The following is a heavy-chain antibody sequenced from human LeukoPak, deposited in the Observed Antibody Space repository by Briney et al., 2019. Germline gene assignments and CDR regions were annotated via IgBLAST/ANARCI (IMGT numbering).Heavy chain of an antibody. V-gene: IGHV4-4*02. D-gene: IGHD3-10*01. CDR3: ARGGVTMVRGVKKHPRWFDP. CDR1: GGSISSSNW. J-gene: IGHJ5*02. CDR2: IYHSGST. Sequence: SGTLSLTCAVSGGSISSSNWWSWVRQPPGKGLEWIGEIYHSGSTNYNPSLKSRVTISVDTSKNQFSLKLSSVTAADTAVYYCARGGVTMVRGVKKHPRWFDPWGQGTLVTVSS.